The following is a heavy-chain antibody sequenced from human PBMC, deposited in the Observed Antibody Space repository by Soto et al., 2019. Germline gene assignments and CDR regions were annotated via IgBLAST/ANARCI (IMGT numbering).Heavy chain of an antibody. Sequence: SLRLSCAASGFTFSSYGMHWVRQAPGKGLEWVAVISYDGSNKYYADSVKGRFTISRDNSKNTLYLQMNSLRAEDTAVYYCAKALEYRGNYYGMDVWGQGTTVTVSS. V-gene: IGHV3-30*18. CDR1: GFTFSSYG. CDR3: AKALEYRGNYYGMDV. CDR2: ISYDGSNK. J-gene: IGHJ6*02. D-gene: IGHD2-2*02.